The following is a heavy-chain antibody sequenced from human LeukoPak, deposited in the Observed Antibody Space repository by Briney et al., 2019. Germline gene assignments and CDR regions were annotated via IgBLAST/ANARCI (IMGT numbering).Heavy chain of an antibody. J-gene: IGHJ6*03. CDR1: GFTFSSFGM. D-gene: IGHD3-3*01. Sequence: PGGSLRLSCAASGFTFSSFGMNWVRQAPGKGLEWIGNVFYSGSTMYNPSLKSRVTMSIDTSKSQFSLSLSSVTAADTAMYWCVRQSRIFGIIRPGYMDVWGKGIMVSVSS. CDR2: VFYSGST. V-gene: IGHV4-4*01. CDR3: VRQSRIFGIIRPGYMDV.